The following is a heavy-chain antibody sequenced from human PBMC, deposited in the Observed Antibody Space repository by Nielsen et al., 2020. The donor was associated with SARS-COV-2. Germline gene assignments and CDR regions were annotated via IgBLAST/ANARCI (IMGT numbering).Heavy chain of an antibody. Sequence: VRQMPGKGLEWVAVISYDGSNKYYADSVKGRFTISRDNSKNTLYLQMNSLRAEDTAVYYCARAITMVRGVIPNGMDVWGQGTTVTVSS. D-gene: IGHD3-10*01. CDR3: ARAITMVRGVIPNGMDV. V-gene: IGHV3-30-3*01. J-gene: IGHJ6*02. CDR2: ISYDGSNK.